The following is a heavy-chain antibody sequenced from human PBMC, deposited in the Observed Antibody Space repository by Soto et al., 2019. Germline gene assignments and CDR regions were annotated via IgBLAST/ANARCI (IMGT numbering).Heavy chain of an antibody. Sequence: EVQLVESGGDFVQPGESLRLSCAASGFTFSTYWLHWVRQAPGKGLMWVSHIAPDGSYTNYADSLKGRFTISRDNAKNTLYLQMNSLRAEDTAVYYCARGGVSPVDHWGQGTLVSVSS. J-gene: IGHJ4*02. CDR2: IAPDGSYT. V-gene: IGHV3-74*01. CDR1: GFTFSTYW. CDR3: ARGGVSPVDH. D-gene: IGHD2-8*01.